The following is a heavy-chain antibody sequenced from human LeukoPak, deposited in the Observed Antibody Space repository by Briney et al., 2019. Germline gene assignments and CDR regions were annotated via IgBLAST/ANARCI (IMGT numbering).Heavy chain of an antibody. CDR1: GXSISSSSDY. V-gene: IGHV4-39*01. CDR2: IYYSGST. J-gene: IGHJ4*02. CDR3: ASQSNKDY. D-gene: IGHD1/OR15-1a*01. Sequence: SETLSLTCTVSGXSISSSSDYWGWIRQPPGKGLEWIGSIYYSGSTYYNPSLKSRVTISVDTSKNQFSLKLSSVTAADTAVYYCASQSNKDYWGQGTLVTVSS.